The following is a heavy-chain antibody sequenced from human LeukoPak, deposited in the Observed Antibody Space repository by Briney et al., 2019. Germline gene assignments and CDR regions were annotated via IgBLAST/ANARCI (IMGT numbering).Heavy chain of an antibody. CDR1: GFTFDDYA. CDR3: AKDTTSKYSYGFGTKTDEYYFDY. V-gene: IGHV3-43D*03. Sequence: PGGSLRLSCAASGFTFDDYAMHWVRQAPGKGLEWVSLISWDGGSTYYADSVKGRFTISRDNSKNSLYLQMNSLRAEDTALYYCAKDTTSKYSYGFGTKTDEYYFDYWGQGTLVTVSS. D-gene: IGHD5-18*01. J-gene: IGHJ4*02. CDR2: ISWDGGST.